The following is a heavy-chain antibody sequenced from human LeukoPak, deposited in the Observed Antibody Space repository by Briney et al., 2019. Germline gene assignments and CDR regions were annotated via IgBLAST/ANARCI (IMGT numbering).Heavy chain of an antibody. J-gene: IGHJ5*02. CDR3: ARVRATVTHAWFDP. CDR2: INHSGST. Sequence: SETLSLTCAVYGGSFSGYYWSWIRQPPGKGLEWIGEINHSGSTNYNPSLKSRVTISVDTSKNQFSLKLSSVTAADTAVYYCARVRATVTHAWFDPWGQGTLVTVSS. D-gene: IGHD4-17*01. CDR1: GGSFSGYY. V-gene: IGHV4-34*01.